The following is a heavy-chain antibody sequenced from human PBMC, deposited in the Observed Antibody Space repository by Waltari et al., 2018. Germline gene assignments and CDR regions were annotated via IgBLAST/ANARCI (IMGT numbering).Heavy chain of an antibody. J-gene: IGHJ6*02. V-gene: IGHV1-18*01. D-gene: IGHD4-17*01. CDR1: GYTFTSYG. CDR2: ISADNGNT. CDR3: TRAFYGDYDYNYYGIDG. Sequence: VQVEQSGAEVKKHGASVKVSCKASGYTFTSYGIRWVSQAPGQGLAWRGWISADNGNTNYAQKLQGRGTMTTNTSTSTAYMELTSLRSDSTALYYWTRAFYGDYDYNYYGIDGWGQGTTVTVSS.